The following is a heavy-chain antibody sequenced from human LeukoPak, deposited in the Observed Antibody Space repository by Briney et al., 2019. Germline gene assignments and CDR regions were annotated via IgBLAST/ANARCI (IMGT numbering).Heavy chain of an antibody. V-gene: IGHV3-23*01. J-gene: IGHJ4*02. CDR1: GFSFSSYA. CDR3: ANHYGSGTYYNYFTY. D-gene: IGHD3-10*01. Sequence: GGSLRLSCAASGFSFSSYALSWVRQAPGRGLEWVSAISDSGGRTYYADFVKGRFTISRDNSENTLFLQMSSLRAEDTATYYCANHYGSGTYYNYFTYCGQGILVSVSS. CDR2: ISDSGGRT.